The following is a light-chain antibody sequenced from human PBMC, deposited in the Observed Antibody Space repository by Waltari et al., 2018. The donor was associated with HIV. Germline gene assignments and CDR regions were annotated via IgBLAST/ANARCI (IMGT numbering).Light chain of an antibody. V-gene: IGKV1-39*01. CDR2: SAT. Sequence: DIQMTQSPSSLSASVGDRVTITCRASQYINTYLNWYQQKPGKAPKVLIYSATSLQSGVPSRFSGSASGTDFTLTISNLQPEDFATYYCQQTYSTPRTFGQGTKVEIK. CDR3: QQTYSTPRT. CDR1: QYINTY. J-gene: IGKJ1*01.